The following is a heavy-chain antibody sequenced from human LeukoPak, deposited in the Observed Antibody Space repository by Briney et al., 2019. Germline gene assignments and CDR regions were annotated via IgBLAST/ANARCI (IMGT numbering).Heavy chain of an antibody. J-gene: IGHJ3*02. CDR2: IRYDGSNK. Sequence: GGSLRPSCAASGFTFSSYGMHWVRQAPGKGLEWVAFIRYDGSNKYYADSVKGRFTISRDNAKNSLYLQMNSLRAEDTAVYYCARDLSYSSSWYGSDAFDIWGQGTMVTVSS. D-gene: IGHD6-13*01. CDR1: GFTFSSYG. CDR3: ARDLSYSSSWYGSDAFDI. V-gene: IGHV3-30*02.